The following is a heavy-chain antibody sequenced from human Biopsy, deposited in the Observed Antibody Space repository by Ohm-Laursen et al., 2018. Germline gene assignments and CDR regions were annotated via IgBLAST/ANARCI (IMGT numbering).Heavy chain of an antibody. CDR3: ARGNSEINCYFAMDL. CDR1: GFTFSLYA. Sequence: SLRLSCTASGFTFSLYAIHWVRQAPGKGLESVSAINSRGDRTYYPNSVGGRFTIFRDNSKNTVSLQMDSLRSEDMGVYYCARGNSEINCYFAMDLWGQGTTVTVSS. CDR2: INSRGDRT. J-gene: IGHJ6*02. V-gene: IGHV3-64*01. D-gene: IGHD1-26*01.